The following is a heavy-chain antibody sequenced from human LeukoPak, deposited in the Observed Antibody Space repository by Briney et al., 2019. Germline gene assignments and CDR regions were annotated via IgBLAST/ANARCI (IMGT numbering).Heavy chain of an antibody. Sequence: GGSLRLSCAASGFTFSSYSMDWVRQALGRGLEWVSYISSSSTIYYADSVKGRFTISRDNAKKSLYLQMNSLRAEDTAVYYCARNSGSYVWYAFDIWGQGTMVTVSS. V-gene: IGHV3-48*04. CDR1: GFTFSSYS. CDR2: ISSSSTI. J-gene: IGHJ3*02. CDR3: ARNSGSYVWYAFDI. D-gene: IGHD1-26*01.